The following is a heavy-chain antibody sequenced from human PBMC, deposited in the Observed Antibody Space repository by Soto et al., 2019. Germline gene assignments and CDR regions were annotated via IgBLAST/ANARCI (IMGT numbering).Heavy chain of an antibody. J-gene: IGHJ2*01. D-gene: IGHD3-10*01. CDR1: GFTFSGYA. V-gene: IGHV3-23*01. CDR2: ISGGGDAT. Sequence: EAQLLDSGGGLVQPGGSLRLSCAASGFTFSGYALTWVRQAPVKWLEWVSAISGGGDATFYADSVKGRFTISRDNSKNTLYLQMNTLRAEDTVVYYCARKVSGSTGRPDLWYFDLWGRGTLVTVSS. CDR3: ARKVSGSTGRPDLWYFDL.